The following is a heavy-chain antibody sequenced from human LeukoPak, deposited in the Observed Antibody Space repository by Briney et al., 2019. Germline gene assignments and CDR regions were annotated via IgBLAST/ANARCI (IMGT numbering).Heavy chain of an antibody. CDR3: ASPYYDFWSGYYVDAFDI. V-gene: IGHV5-51*01. Sequence: GESLKISCKGSGYSFTSYWIGWVRQMPGKGLEWMGIIYPGDSDTRYSPSFQGQVTISADKSISTAYLQWSSLKASDTAMYYCASPYYDFWSGYYVDAFDIWGQGTMVTVSS. CDR2: IYPGDSDT. J-gene: IGHJ3*02. CDR1: GYSFTSYW. D-gene: IGHD3-3*01.